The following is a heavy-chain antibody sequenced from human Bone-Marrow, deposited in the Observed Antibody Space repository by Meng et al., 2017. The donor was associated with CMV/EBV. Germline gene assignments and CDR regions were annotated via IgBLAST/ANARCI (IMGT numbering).Heavy chain of an antibody. V-gene: IGHV2-70*20. D-gene: IGHD6-13*01. CDR2: IDWDDDK. CDR3: ARQLVPLYYYGMDV. Sequence: GPTLVKPTQTLTLTCTFSGFSLSTSGMCVSWVRQPPGKALEWLALIDWDDDKYYSTSLKTRLTISKDTSKNQVVLTMTNMDPVDTATYYCARQLVPLYYYGMDVWGQGTTVTVSS. J-gene: IGHJ6*02. CDR1: GFSLSTSGMC.